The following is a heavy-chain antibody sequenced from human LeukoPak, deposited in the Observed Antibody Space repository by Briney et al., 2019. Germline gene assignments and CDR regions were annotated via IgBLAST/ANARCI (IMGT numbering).Heavy chain of an antibody. V-gene: IGHV4-4*07. CDR2: IYTSGST. CDR3: ARHSEGSSNWHYGMDV. CDR1: GGSISSCY. J-gene: IGHJ6*02. D-gene: IGHD2-15*01. Sequence: SETLSLTCTVSGGSISSCYWSWIRQPAGKGLEWIGRIYTSGSTNYNPSLKSRVTMSVDTSKNQFSLKLSSVTAADTAVYYCARHSEGSSNWHYGMDVWGQGTTVTVSS.